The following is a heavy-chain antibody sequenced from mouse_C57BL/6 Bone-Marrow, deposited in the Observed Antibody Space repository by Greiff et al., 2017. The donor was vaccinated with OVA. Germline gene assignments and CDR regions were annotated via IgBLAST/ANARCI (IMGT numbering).Heavy chain of an antibody. D-gene: IGHD2-2*01. CDR3: ARMVRYWFAY. Sequence: VQLQQPGAELVMPGASVKLSCKASGYTFTSYWMHWVKQRPGQGLEWIGEIDPSDSYTNYNQKFKGKSTLTVDKSSSTAYMQLSSLTSEDSAVYYCARMVRYWFAYWGQGTLVTVSA. J-gene: IGHJ3*01. CDR1: GYTFTSYW. V-gene: IGHV1-69*01. CDR2: IDPSDSYT.